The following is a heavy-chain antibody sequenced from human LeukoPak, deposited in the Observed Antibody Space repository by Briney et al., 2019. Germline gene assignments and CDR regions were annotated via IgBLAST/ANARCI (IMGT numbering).Heavy chain of an antibody. CDR2: IYYSGST. Sequence: SETLSLTCAVSGGSISSGGYSWSWIRQPPGKGLEWIGYIYYSGSTYYNPSLKSRVTISVDTSKNQFSLKLSSVTAADTAVYYCARRNFDYWGQGTLVTVSS. J-gene: IGHJ4*02. CDR3: ARRNFDY. CDR1: GGSISSGGYS. V-gene: IGHV4-30-4*07.